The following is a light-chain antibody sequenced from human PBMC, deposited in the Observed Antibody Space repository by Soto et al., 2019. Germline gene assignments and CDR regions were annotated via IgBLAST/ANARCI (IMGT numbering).Light chain of an antibody. V-gene: IGKV3-20*01. CDR1: QSVRSY. CDR2: DAS. CDR3: QQYGSSPIT. Sequence: EIVLTQSPATLSLSPGERATLSCRASQSVRSYLAWYQQKPGQAPRLLIYDASNRDTGIPARFSGSGSGTEFTLTISRLEPEDFAVDYCQQYGSSPITFGQGTRLEIK. J-gene: IGKJ5*01.